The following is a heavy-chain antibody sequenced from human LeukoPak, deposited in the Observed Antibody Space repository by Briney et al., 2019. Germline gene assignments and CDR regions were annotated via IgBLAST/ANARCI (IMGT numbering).Heavy chain of an antibody. V-gene: IGHV1-8*01. CDR3: ARAPEWGKSNFYYYMDV. CDR1: GYTFTSYD. Sequence: ASVKVSCKASGYTFTSYDINWVRQATGQGLEWMGWMSHNSGNTGYATKFQGRVTMNRTTSINTAYMELSSLRSEDTAAYYCARAPEWGKSNFYYYMDVWGKGTTVTVSS. CDR2: MSHNSGNT. J-gene: IGHJ6*03. D-gene: IGHD1-26*01.